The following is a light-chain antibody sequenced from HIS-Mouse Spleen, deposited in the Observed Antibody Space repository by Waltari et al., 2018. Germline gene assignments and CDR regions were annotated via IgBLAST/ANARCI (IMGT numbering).Light chain of an antibody. CDR1: SGINVGTYR. CDR2: SKSDSGK. CDR3: MIWHSSAWV. V-gene: IGLV5-45*03. J-gene: IGLJ3*02. Sequence: QAVLTQPSSLSASPGASASLTCTLRSGINVGTYRIYWYQQKPGSPPQQLLRSKSDSGKQQSSGFPIRFSGSKDASANAGILLIAGLQSEDEAGYYCMIWHSSAWVFGGGTKLTVL.